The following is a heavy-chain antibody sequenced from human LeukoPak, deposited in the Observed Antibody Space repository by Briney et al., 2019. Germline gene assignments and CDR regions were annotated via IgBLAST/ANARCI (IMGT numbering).Heavy chain of an antibody. CDR2: VYSSGNT. CDR1: GGSISSYY. Sequence: SETLSLTCTVSGGSISSYYWSWLRQPPGKGLEWIGYVYSSGNTNYNPSLKTRVTISVDMSMNQFSLNLSSVTAADTAAYYCARLHGGKGQYYFDYWGQGTLVTVSS. J-gene: IGHJ4*02. CDR3: ARLHGGKGQYYFDY. V-gene: IGHV4-4*09. D-gene: IGHD4-23*01.